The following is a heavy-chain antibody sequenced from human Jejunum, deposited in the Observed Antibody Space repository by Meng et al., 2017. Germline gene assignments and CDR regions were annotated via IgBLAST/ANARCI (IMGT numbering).Heavy chain of an antibody. Sequence: QAQLQQWGAGLLKPSETLSLTCAVYGGSFSGYFWSCIRQPPGEGLEWIGEFTRGGTTNYNPSLKSRVTISADTSKNQFSLTLSSVSAADTAVYYCARHEVDFDNWGQGTLVTVSS. CDR1: GGSFSGYF. D-gene: IGHD1-26*01. CDR3: ARHEVDFDN. J-gene: IGHJ4*02. V-gene: IGHV4-34*02. CDR2: FTRGGTT.